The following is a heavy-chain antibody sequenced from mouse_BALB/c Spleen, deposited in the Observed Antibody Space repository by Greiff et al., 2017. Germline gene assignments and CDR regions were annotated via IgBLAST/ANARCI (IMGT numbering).Heavy chain of an antibody. CDR3: ARDGVALDY. V-gene: IGHV7-3*02. CDR2: IRNKANGYTT. J-gene: IGHJ2*01. D-gene: IGHD1-1*02. CDR1: GFTFTDYY. Sequence: EVKLVESGGGLVQPGGSLRLSCATSGFTFTDYYMSWVRQPPGKALEWLGFIRNKANGYTTEYSASVKGRFTISRDNSQSILYLQMNTLRAEDSATYYCARDGVALDYWGQGTTLTVSS.